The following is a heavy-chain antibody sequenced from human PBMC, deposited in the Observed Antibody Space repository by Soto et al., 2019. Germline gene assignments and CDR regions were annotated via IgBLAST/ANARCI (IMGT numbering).Heavy chain of an antibody. Sequence: QLQLQESGPGLVKPSETLSLTCTVSGGSISSSSYYWGWIRQPPGKGLEWIGSIYYSGSTYYNPSLKRRVTISVDTSKNQFSLKLSSVTAADTAVYYCASGWYSSSPNFDYWGQGTLVTVSS. J-gene: IGHJ4*02. D-gene: IGHD6-6*01. CDR1: GGSISSSSYY. V-gene: IGHV4-39*01. CDR3: ASGWYSSSPNFDY. CDR2: IYYSGST.